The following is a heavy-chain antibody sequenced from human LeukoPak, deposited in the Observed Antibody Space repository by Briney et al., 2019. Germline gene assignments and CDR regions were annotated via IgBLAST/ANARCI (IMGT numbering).Heavy chain of an antibody. Sequence: ASEKVSCKASGYTFTGYYMHWVRQAAGQGLEWMGWINPNSGGTNYAQKFQGRVTMTRDTSISTAYMELSRLRSDDTAVYYCAREPPGVVVVAATYFDYWGQGTLVTVSS. J-gene: IGHJ4*02. CDR2: INPNSGGT. D-gene: IGHD2-15*01. V-gene: IGHV1-2*02. CDR1: GYTFTGYY. CDR3: AREPPGVVVVAATYFDY.